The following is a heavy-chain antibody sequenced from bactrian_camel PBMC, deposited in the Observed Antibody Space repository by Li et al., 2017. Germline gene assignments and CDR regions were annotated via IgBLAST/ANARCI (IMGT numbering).Heavy chain of an antibody. V-gene: IGHV3S1*01. CDR1: RFTFSTYY. CDR2: ITISGSDT. CDR3: AKRSPSNTVAPTFFRI. Sequence: HVQLVESGGGLVQPGGSLRLSCEASRFTFSTYYMSWVRQAPGMGLEWVSRITISGSDTYYADSVKGRFTISRDNAKNTLYLQLNSLKTEDTAMYYCAKRSPSNTVAPTFFRIWGQGTQVTVS. D-gene: IGHD2*01. J-gene: IGHJ4*01.